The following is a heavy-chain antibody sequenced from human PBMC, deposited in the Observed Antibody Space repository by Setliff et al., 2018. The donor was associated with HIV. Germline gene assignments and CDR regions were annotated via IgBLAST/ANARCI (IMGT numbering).Heavy chain of an antibody. CDR3: ARGGNSRAAWFDS. J-gene: IGHJ5*01. CDR1: GGSITSGGHY. V-gene: IGHV4-31*02. Sequence: NPSETLSLTCTVSGGSITSGGHYWSWIRQQAGKGLEWIGYIHYTGSNFYNPSLTDRLTMSVDTSDNQFSLKLTSVTAADTAVYYCARGGNSRAAWFDSWGQGTLVTVSS. D-gene: IGHD5-12*01. CDR2: IHYTGSN.